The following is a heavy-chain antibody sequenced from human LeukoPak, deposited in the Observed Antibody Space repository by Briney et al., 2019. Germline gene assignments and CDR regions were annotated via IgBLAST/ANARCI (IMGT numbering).Heavy chain of an antibody. CDR2: IYSGGST. J-gene: IGHJ4*02. V-gene: IGHV3-53*01. CDR1: GFTVSSNY. Sequence: PGGSLRLSRAASGFTVSSNYMSWVRQAPGKGLEWVSVIYSGGSTYYADSVKGRFTISRDNSKNTLYLQMNSLRAEDTAVYYCAREGYDSSGYLDYWGQGTLVTVSS. CDR3: AREGYDSSGYLDY. D-gene: IGHD3-22*01.